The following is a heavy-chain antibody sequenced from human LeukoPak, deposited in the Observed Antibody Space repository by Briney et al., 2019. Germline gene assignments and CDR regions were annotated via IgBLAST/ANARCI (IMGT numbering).Heavy chain of an antibody. Sequence: SVTVSCTASGFTFTSSAVQWVRQARGQRLEWIGWIVVGSGNSNYAQKFQERVTITRDMSTSTAYMELSSLRAEDTAIYYCAKKYGVTVYGSGLNYFDYWGQGTLVTVSS. V-gene: IGHV1-58*01. J-gene: IGHJ4*02. CDR3: AKKYGVTVYGSGLNYFDY. CDR2: IVVGSGNS. D-gene: IGHD6-19*01. CDR1: GFTFTSSA.